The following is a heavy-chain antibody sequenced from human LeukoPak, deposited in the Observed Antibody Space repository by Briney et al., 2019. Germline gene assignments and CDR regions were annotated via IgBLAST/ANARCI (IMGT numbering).Heavy chain of an antibody. J-gene: IGHJ4*02. D-gene: IGHD5-24*01. CDR3: ARDRDGYNYRKDY. CDR2: ISSSSSYI. CDR1: GFTFNTYS. V-gene: IGHV3-21*01. Sequence: PGGSLRLSCAASGFTFNTYSMNWVRQAPGKGLEWVSSISSSSSYIYYADSVKGRFTISRDNAKNSLYLQMNSLRAEDTAVYYCARDRDGYNYRKDYWGQGTLVTVSS.